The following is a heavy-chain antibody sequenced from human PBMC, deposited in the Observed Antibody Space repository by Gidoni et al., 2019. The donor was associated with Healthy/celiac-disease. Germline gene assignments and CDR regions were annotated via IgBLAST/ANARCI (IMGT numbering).Heavy chain of an antibody. CDR3: ARGNIVVVIARPPFDY. V-gene: IGHV1-46*01. J-gene: IGHJ4*02. CDR2: INPSGGST. D-gene: IGHD2-21*01. CDR1: GYTFTSYY. Sequence: QVQLVQSGAEVKKPGASVKVSCKASGYTFTSYYMHWVRQAPGQGLEWMGIINPSGGSTSYAQKFQGRVTMTRDTSTSTVYMELSSLRSEDTAVYYCARGNIVVVIARPPFDYWGQGTLVTVSS.